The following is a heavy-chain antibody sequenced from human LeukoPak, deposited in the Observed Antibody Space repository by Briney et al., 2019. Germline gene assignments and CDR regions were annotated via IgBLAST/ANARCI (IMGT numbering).Heavy chain of an antibody. V-gene: IGHV3-23*01. J-gene: IGHJ4*02. CDR1: GFTFSSYA. CDR3: AKSPITTFAGY. CDR2: ISGSGGGT. Sequence: GGSVRLSCAASGFTFSSYAMSWVRQAPGKGLEWVSSISGSGGGTYYADSVKGRFTISRDNSKNTLYLQMNSLRAEDTAIYHCAKSPITTFAGYWGQGTLVTVSS. D-gene: IGHD3-10*02.